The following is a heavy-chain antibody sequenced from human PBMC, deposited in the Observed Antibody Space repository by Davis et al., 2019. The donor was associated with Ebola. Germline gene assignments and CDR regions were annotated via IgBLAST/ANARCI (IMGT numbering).Heavy chain of an antibody. CDR1: GGSFSSHP. CDR3: ARDFDGGNYYFDY. V-gene: IGHV1-69*13. D-gene: IGHD3-9*01. Sequence: SVTVSRKTSGGSFSSHPISWVRQAPRQGLEWMGGIIPIFDTPHYAQKFQGRITITADASTSTAYMELSSLRSEETATYFCARDFDGGNYYFDYWGPGTPVTVSS. CDR2: IIPIFDTP. J-gene: IGHJ4*02.